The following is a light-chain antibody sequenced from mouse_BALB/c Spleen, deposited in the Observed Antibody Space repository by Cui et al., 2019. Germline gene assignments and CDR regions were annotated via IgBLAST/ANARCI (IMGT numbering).Light chain of an antibody. CDR3: QQWSGYPFT. CDR1: SSVSSSY. J-gene: IGKJ5*01. V-gene: IGKV4-58*01. Sequence: ENVLTQSPAIRAASLGQKVTMTCSASSSVSSSYLHWYQQKSGASPKPLIHRTSNLASGVPARFSGSGSGTSYSLTISSVEAEDDATYYCQQWSGYPFTFGAGTKLELK. CDR2: RTS.